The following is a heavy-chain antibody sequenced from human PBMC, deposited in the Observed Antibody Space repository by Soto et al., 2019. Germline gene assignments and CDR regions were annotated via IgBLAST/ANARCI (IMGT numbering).Heavy chain of an antibody. J-gene: IGHJ4*02. CDR3: ARGSHSDYDLGGFAY. Sequence: QVQLVQSGAEVKKPGASVKVSCKASGYTFTSYGISWVRQAPGQGLEWMGWISAYNGNTNYAQKPQGRVTMTTDPPTSTADMDPRSMRADYTAVYYCARGSHSDYDLGGFAYWDQGTLVTVSS. CDR2: ISAYNGNT. V-gene: IGHV1-18*01. D-gene: IGHD5-12*01. CDR1: GYTFTSYG.